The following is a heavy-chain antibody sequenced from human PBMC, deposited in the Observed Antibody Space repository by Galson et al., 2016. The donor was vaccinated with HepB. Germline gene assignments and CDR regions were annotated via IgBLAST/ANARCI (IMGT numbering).Heavy chain of an antibody. CDR2: ISSTSHST. CDR3: ETGRSVSDSRGPGTLGTYAPSVKRRFTNSGDNAKNTLFLQMDGLKIDDTALYYCAKGWSGPDS. J-gene: IGHJ4*02. CDR1: GFTFSTSA. D-gene: IGHD1/OR15-1a*01. V-gene: IGHV3-23*01. Sequence: SLRLSCAASGFTFSTSAMSWVHPAPGLRLEWVSAISSTSHSTYYADALKGRFTISRYNAKNTLVTQMDSLHIDATAVHDFETGRSVSDSRGPGTLGTYAPSVKRRFTNSGDNAKNTLFLQMDGLKIDDTALYYCAKGWSGPDSWGQGTLVIVAS.